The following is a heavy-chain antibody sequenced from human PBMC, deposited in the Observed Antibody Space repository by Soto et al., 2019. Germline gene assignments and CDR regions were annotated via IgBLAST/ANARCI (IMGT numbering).Heavy chain of an antibody. D-gene: IGHD3-3*01. CDR3: ARDRRPITIFGVFDP. V-gene: IGHV1-3*01. CDR1: GYTFTSYG. Sequence: GASVKVSCKASGYTFTSYGISWVRQAPGQGLEWMGWINADNGNTKYSQKFQGRVTITRDTSASTAYMELSSLRSEDTAVYYCARDRRPITIFGVFDPWGQGTLVTVSS. CDR2: INADNGNT. J-gene: IGHJ5*02.